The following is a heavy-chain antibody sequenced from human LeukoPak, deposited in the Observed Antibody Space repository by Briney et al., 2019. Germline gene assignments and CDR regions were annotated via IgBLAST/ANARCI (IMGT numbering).Heavy chain of an antibody. J-gene: IGHJ4*02. V-gene: IGHV4-39*01. CDR3: ARGWDSSSSHHRAFDY. CDR2: IYYSGST. D-gene: IGHD6-6*01. Sequence: PSETLSLTCTVSGGSISSSTYCWGWIRQPPGKGLEWIGRIYYSGSTYYNPSLKSRVTISVDTSKNQFSLKLSSVTAADTAVYYCARGWDSSSSHHRAFDYWGQGTLVTVSS. CDR1: GGSISSSTYC.